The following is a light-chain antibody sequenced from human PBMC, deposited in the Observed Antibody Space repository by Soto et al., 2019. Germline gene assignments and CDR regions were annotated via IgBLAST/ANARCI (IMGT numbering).Light chain of an antibody. J-gene: IGKJ1*01. CDR1: QSVSSSY. Sequence: EIVMTQSPGTLSLSPEERATLSCRASQSVSSSYLAWYQQKAGQAPRLLIYGASSRATGIPDRFSGSGSGTDFTLTISRLEPEDFAVYYCQQYGSSPSSTFGQGTKVEIK. CDR3: QQYGSSPSST. CDR2: GAS. V-gene: IGKV3-20*01.